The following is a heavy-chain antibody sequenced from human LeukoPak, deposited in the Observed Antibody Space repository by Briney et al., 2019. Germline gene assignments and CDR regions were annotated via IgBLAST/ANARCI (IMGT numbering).Heavy chain of an antibody. V-gene: IGHV1-2*02. Sequence: ASVKVSCKASGYTLTGYHMHWVRQAPGQGLERMGWINPMNGDTNYAQKFQGRVTMTRDTSINTAYMELRSLISDDTAVYYCARGVAAYTHYADSSGYDWGQGTLVIVSS. D-gene: IGHD3-22*01. J-gene: IGHJ4*02. CDR3: ARGVAAYTHYADSSGYD. CDR2: INPMNGDT. CDR1: GYTLTGYH.